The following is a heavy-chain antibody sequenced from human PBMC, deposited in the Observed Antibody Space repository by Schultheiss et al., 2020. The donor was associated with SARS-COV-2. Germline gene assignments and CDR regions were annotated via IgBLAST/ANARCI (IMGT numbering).Heavy chain of an antibody. CDR1: GFTFSDYY. CDR2: IKSKTDGGTT. J-gene: IGHJ4*02. V-gene: IGHV3-15*01. D-gene: IGHD6-6*01. CDR3: AKDINSQLVIPR. Sequence: GGSLRLSCAASGFTFSDYYMSWIRQAPGKGLEWVGRIKSKTDGGTTDYAAPVKGRFTISRDNSKNTLYLQMNSLRAEDTAVYYCAKDINSQLVIPRWGQGTLVTVSS.